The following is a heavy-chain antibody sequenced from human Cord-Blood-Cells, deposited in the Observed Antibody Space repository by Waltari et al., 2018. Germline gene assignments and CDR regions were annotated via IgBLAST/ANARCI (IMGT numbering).Heavy chain of an antibody. J-gene: IGHJ4*02. D-gene: IGHD3-22*01. CDR1: GYTLTELS. CDR3: ATAYYYDSSGYYYFDY. CDR2: FCPENVGH. Sequence: QVQLVQSGAEVKKPGASVKVSCKVSGYTLTELSMHWVRQAPGKGLEWMGGFCPENVGHSYAQKFQGRVTLTGDTSTDTAYMELSSRRSEDTAVYYCATAYYYDSSGYYYFDYWGQGTLVTVSS. V-gene: IGHV1-24*01.